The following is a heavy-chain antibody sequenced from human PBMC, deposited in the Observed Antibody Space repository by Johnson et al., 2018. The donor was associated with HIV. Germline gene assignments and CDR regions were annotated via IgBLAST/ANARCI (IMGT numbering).Heavy chain of an antibody. CDR3: ARGSLTDDSFAE. J-gene: IGHJ3*01. CDR1: GFTFSSYA. CDR2: INGDGSST. D-gene: IGHD2-8*01. Sequence: VQLVESGGGVVQPGRSLRLSCAASGFTFSSYAIHWVRQAPGKGLVWVSRINGDGSSTKYANSVRGRFTISRDNSKNTLSLQMNSLTTEDTAIYYCARGSLTDDSFAEWGQGTMVLVSS. V-gene: IGHV3-74*03.